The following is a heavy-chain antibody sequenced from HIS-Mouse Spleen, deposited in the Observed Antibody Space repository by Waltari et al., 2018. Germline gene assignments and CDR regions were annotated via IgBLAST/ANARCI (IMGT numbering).Heavy chain of an antibody. V-gene: IGHV4-39*07. Sequence: QLQLQESGPGLVKPSESLSLTCTVSGGSISSSSYYWGWIRQPPGKGLEWIGSIDYSGSTYDNPSLTSRVTMSFDTSKNQFSLKLSSVTAADTAVYYCAREIPYSSSWYDWYFDLWGRGTLVTVSS. CDR3: AREIPYSSSWYDWYFDL. D-gene: IGHD6-13*01. CDR1: GGSISSSSYY. J-gene: IGHJ2*01. CDR2: IDYSGST.